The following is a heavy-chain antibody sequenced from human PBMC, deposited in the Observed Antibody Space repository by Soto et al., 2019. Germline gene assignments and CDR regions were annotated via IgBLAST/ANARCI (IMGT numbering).Heavy chain of an antibody. CDR1: GGSFSGYY. CDR3: AREAGNYYGSGTLNWFDP. V-gene: IGHV4-34*01. CDR2: INHSGST. J-gene: IGHJ5*02. D-gene: IGHD3-10*01. Sequence: SETLSLTCAVYGGSFSGYYWSWIRQPPGKGLEWIGEINHSGSTNYNPSLKSRVTISVDTSKNQFSLKLSSVTAADTAVYYCAREAGNYYGSGTLNWFDPWGQGTLVTVSS.